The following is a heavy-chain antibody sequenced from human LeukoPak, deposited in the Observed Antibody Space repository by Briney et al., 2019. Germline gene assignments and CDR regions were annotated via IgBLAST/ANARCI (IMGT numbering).Heavy chain of an antibody. Sequence: GGSLRLSCAASGFTFSSYAMRWVRPAPGKGLEWVSTVSTGGSAKYYADSVRGRFTISRDNSKNTLYLQMNSLRAEDTAVYYCAKDRGQWLGHVFDIWGQGAMVTVSS. D-gene: IGHD6-19*01. CDR1: GFTFSSYA. V-gene: IGHV3-23*01. CDR2: VSTGGSAK. CDR3: AKDRGQWLGHVFDI. J-gene: IGHJ3*02.